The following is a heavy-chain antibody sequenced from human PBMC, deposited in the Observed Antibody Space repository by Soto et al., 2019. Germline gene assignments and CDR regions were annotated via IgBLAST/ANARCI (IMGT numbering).Heavy chain of an antibody. V-gene: IGHV2-5*02. CDR2: IYWDDDN. CDR3: AHRVLRTVFGLVTTTAIYFDF. D-gene: IGHD3-3*01. J-gene: IGHJ4*02. CDR1: GFSLTTSGVG. Sequence: QITLNESGPTVVRPTETLTLTCRFSGFSLTTSGVGVGWIRQSPGKAPEWLALIYWDDDNRYSASLKSRLTITNDTSKNQVVLTVSDLDPTDTATYYCAHRVLRTVFGLVTTTAIYFDFWGQGTPVAVSS.